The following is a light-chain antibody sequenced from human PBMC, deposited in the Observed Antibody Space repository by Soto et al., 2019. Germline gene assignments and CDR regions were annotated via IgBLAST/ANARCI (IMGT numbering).Light chain of an antibody. CDR1: RASIGSNT. Sequence: QSVLTQPPSASGTPGQRVTISCSGSRASIGSNTVTWYQHLPGAAPKLLVYNNNQRPSGVPDRFSGSKSDTSASLAISGLQAEDEADYYCSSYTSSSTLWVFGGGTKLTVL. CDR2: NNN. J-gene: IGLJ3*02. CDR3: SSYTSSSTLWV. V-gene: IGLV1-44*01.